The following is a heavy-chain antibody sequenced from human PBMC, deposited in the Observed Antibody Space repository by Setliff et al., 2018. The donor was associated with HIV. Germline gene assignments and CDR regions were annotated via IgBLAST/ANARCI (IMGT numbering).Heavy chain of an antibody. Sequence: SETLSLTCTVSGGSISSSSYYWGWIRQPPGKGLEWIGSIYYSGSTYYNPSLKSRVTISVNTSKNQFSLKLSSVTAADTAVYYCARVIVMVTAGLPRPYYMDVWGKGTTVTVSS. J-gene: IGHJ6*03. CDR1: GGSISSSSYY. D-gene: IGHD2-21*02. CDR3: ARVIVMVTAGLPRPYYMDV. CDR2: IYYSGST. V-gene: IGHV4-39*07.